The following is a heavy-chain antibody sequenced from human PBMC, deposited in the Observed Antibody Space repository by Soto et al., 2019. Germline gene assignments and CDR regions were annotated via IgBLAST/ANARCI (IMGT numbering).Heavy chain of an antibody. CDR1: GGSISSYY. CDR2: IYYSGST. J-gene: IGHJ4*02. D-gene: IGHD3-3*01. V-gene: IGHV4-59*01. CDR3: ARGHRLRFLEWLSIDY. Sequence: SETLSLTCTVSGGSISSYYWSWIRQPPGKGLEWIGYIYYSGSTNYNPSLKSRVTISVDTSKNQFSLKLSSVTAADTAVYYCARGHRLRFLEWLSIDYWGQGTLVTVSS.